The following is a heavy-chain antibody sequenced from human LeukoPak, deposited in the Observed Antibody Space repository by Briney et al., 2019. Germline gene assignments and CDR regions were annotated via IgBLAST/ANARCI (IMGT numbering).Heavy chain of an antibody. CDR2: IYYSGST. V-gene: IGHV4-59*08. CDR3: ARRDSSGWYSYYFDY. CDR1: GGSISSYY. Sequence: SETLSLTCTVSGGSISSYYWSWIRQPPGKGLEWIGYIYYSGSTNYNPSLKSRVTISVDMSKNQFSLKLSSVTAADTAVYYCARRDSSGWYSYYFDYWGQGTLVTVSS. D-gene: IGHD6-19*01. J-gene: IGHJ4*02.